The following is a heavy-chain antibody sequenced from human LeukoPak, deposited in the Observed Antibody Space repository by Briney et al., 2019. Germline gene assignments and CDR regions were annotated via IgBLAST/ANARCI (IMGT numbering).Heavy chain of an antibody. D-gene: IGHD1-1*01. CDR1: GYTFTSYG. J-gene: IGHJ6*03. CDR2: ISAYNGNT. Sequence: ASVKVSCKASGYTFTSYGISWVRQAPGQGLEWMGWISAYNGNTNYAQKLQGRVTMTTDTSTSTAYMELRSLRSDDTAVYYCARGEGVGVGTIGTSYYYYMDVWGKGTTVTVSS. CDR3: ARGEGVGVGTIGTSYYYYMDV. V-gene: IGHV1-18*01.